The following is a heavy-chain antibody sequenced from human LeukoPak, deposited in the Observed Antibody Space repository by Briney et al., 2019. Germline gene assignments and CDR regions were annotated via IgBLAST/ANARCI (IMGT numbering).Heavy chain of an antibody. CDR3: ARWSRYDFWSGYYTSPAFDI. CDR1: GGSISSTTYY. Sequence: SETLSLTCTVSGGSISSTTYYWGWIRQSPGKGLEWIGSVHYSGGSYYNPSLKSRVTISVDTSKNQFSLKLSSVTAADTAVYYCARWSRYDFWSGYYTSPAFDIWGQGTMVTVSS. J-gene: IGHJ3*02. V-gene: IGHV4-39*01. D-gene: IGHD3-3*01. CDR2: VHYSGGS.